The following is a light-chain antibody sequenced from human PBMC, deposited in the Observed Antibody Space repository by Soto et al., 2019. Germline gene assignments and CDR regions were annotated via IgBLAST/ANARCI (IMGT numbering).Light chain of an antibody. CDR3: CSYAGRDIL. V-gene: IGLV2-23*02. CDR1: GSDVGNYNL. CDR2: EVN. Sequence: QSVLTQPASVSGSPGQSITVSCTGTGSDVGNYNLVSWYQHHPGKAPKLLIYEVNRRPSGVSDRFSGSKSGNTASLTITGLQAEDEADYHCCSYAGRDILFGGGTQLTVL. J-gene: IGLJ2*01.